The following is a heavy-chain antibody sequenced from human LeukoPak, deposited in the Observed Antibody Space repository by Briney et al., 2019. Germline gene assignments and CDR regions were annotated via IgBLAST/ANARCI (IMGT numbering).Heavy chain of an antibody. D-gene: IGHD3-22*01. V-gene: IGHV3-48*01. CDR3: ARESTMIDF. J-gene: IGHJ4*02. CDR1: GFTFSSHS. Sequence: PGGSLRLSCAASGFTFSSHSMNWVRQAPGKGLEWVSYISSSSSARYYADSVKGRFTISRDDARNSLYLQMNSLRAEDTAVYYCARESTMIDFWGQGPLVTVPS. CDR2: ISSSSSAR.